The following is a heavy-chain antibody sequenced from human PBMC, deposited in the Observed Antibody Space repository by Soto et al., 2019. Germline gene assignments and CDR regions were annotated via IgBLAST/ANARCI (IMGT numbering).Heavy chain of an antibody. Sequence: SETLSLTCTVSGGSISSYYWSWIRQPPGKGLEWIGYIYYSGSTNYNPSLKSRVTISVDTSKNQCPLRLSSVTAADTAVYYCARTLVVAYAFDIWGQGTMVTVSS. V-gene: IGHV4-59*01. CDR2: IYYSGST. J-gene: IGHJ3*02. CDR1: GGSISSYY. D-gene: IGHD3-22*01. CDR3: ARTLVVAYAFDI.